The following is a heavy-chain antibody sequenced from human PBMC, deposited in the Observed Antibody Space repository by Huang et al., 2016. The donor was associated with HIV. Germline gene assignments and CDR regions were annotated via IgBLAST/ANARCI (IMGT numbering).Heavy chain of an antibody. V-gene: IGHV1-69*10. Sequence: VQLVQSGAEVKRPGTSVKISCKASGGSFNSLAFNWVRQAPGQGLQYSGGIVPLFSVTNDAEKFRGRLTIAADKSTSTVFMELRGLTSEDTAVFFCAREGQTWYGKPIAAFEIWGQGTTVIVSP. J-gene: IGHJ3*02. D-gene: IGHD6-13*01. CDR2: IVPLFSVT. CDR1: GGSFNSLA. CDR3: AREGQTWYGKPIAAFEI.